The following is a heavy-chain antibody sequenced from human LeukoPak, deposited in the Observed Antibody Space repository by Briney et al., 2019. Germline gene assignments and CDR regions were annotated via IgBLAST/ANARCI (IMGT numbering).Heavy chain of an antibody. CDR1: GGSISSYY. V-gene: IGHV4-59*01. J-gene: IGHJ3*02. CDR2: IYYSGST. Sequence: SETLSLTCTVSGGSISSYYWSWIRQPPGKGPEWIGYIYYSGSTNYNPSLKSRVTISVDTSKNQFSLKLSSVTAADTAVYYCAGGRRDAFDIWGQGTMVTVSS. CDR3: AGGRRDAFDI.